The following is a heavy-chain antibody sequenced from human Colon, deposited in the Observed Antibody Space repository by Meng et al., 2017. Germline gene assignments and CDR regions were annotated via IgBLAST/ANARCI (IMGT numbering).Heavy chain of an antibody. J-gene: IGHJ5*02. D-gene: IGHD3-16*02. V-gene: IGHV3-66*02. CDR3: ATESFAA. CDR2: LYSGRIT. Sequence: EALGVESGGGLVPPGWSLSPFFVVSGFTVKNNYIPWVRQDPVGGLEWVDILYSGRITYYADSVKGRFTTSRDDSKNTVHLQMNSLTVDDTAPYYCATESFAAWGQGPLVTVSS. CDR1: GFTVKNNY.